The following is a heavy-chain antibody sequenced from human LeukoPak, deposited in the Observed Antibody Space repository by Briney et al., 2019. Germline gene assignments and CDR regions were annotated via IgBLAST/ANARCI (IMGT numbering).Heavy chain of an antibody. V-gene: IGHV1-18*01. J-gene: IGHJ4*02. D-gene: IGHD3-22*01. Sequence: ASVKVSCTASGYTFTSYGISWVRQAPGQGLEWMGWISAYNGNTNYAQKLQGRVTMTTDTSTSTAYMELRSLRSDDTAVYYCARLFSYYYDSSGYYYDFDYWGQGTLVTVSS. CDR3: ARLFSYYYDSSGYYYDFDY. CDR1: GYTFTSYG. CDR2: ISAYNGNT.